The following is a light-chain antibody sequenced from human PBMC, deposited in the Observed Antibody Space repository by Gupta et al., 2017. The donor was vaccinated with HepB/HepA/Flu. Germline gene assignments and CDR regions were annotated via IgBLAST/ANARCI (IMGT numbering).Light chain of an antibody. CDR3: SSYTTSSTVV. CDR2: EVS. Sequence: QSALTPPPSVSVSPGQSFTISCTGTSSDVGNYNRVSWYQQPPGTAPKLMIYEVSNRPSGVPDRFSGSKSGNTASLTISALQAADDADYYCSSYTTSSTVVFGGGTKLTVL. CDR1: SSDVGNYNR. J-gene: IGLJ2*01. V-gene: IGLV2-18*02.